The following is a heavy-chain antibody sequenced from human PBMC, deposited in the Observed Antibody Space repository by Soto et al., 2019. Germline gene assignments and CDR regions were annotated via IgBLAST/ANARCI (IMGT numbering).Heavy chain of an antibody. CDR2: IYYSGST. D-gene: IGHD3-10*01. Sequence: SETLSLTCTVSGGSVSSGSYYWSWIRQPPGKGLEWIGYIYYSGSTNYNPSLKSRVTISVDTSKNQFSLKLSSVTAADTAVYYCARDNMVRAVSGWFDPWGQGTLVTV. CDR1: GGSVSSGSYY. V-gene: IGHV4-61*01. CDR3: ARDNMVRAVSGWFDP. J-gene: IGHJ5*02.